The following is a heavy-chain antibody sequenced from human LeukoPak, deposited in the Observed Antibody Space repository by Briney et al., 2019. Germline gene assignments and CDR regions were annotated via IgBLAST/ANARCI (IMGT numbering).Heavy chain of an antibody. V-gene: IGHV1-18*01. J-gene: IGHJ5*02. CDR1: GYTFTSYG. CDR3: ARDLFVLSSRNKSKKFDP. D-gene: IGHD2/OR15-2a*01. Sequence: EASVKVSCKASGYTFTSYGISWVRPAPGQGLEWMGWISAYNGNTNYAQKLQGRVTMTTDTSTSTACMELRSLRSDDTAVYYCARDLFVLSSRNKSKKFDPWGQGTLVTVSS. CDR2: ISAYNGNT.